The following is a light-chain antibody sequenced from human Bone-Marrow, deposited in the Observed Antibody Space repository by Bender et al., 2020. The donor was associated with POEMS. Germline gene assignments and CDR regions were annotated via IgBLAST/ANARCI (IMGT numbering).Light chain of an antibody. V-gene: IGLV2-14*03. Sequence: QSALTQPASVSGSPGQSITIPCTGTSSDVGGYDHVSWFQQHPGRVPKLMIYDVNNRPSGVSYRFSGSKSGNTASLTVSGLQPEDEADYYCSSYAGSNNLLFGGGTKLSVL. CDR2: DVN. CDR1: SSDVGGYDH. CDR3: SSYAGSNNLL. J-gene: IGLJ2*01.